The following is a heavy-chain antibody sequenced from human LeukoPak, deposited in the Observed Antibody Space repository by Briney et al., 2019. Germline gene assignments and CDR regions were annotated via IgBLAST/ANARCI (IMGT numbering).Heavy chain of an antibody. V-gene: IGHV4-39*01. CDR1: FHSLNSCSFY. CDR2: IHYSGST. J-gene: IGHJ3*02. D-gene: IGHD2-8*01. CDR3: ARHGQWFTDAFAI. Sequence: SETLSLTCTVSFHSLNSCSFYGVWIRQPPGKGLDWIGSIHYSGSTYYNPSLKSRVTISVDRSKNQFSLKLRSVTAADTAVYHCARHGQWFTDAFAIWGQGTMVTVSS.